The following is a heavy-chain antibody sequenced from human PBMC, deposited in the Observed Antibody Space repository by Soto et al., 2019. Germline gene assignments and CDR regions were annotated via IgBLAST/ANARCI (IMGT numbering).Heavy chain of an antibody. CDR2: IYATGDT. Sequence: QVVLQESGPGVVKPSDTLSLTCNVSGASLSRYYWSWIRQPPGKGLEWIGRIYATGDTDYNPSLKSRISMSVDMSKKQFSLTLRSVTAADTAIYYCVRDGTKNLRDRFEPRGRGILVTVSS. D-gene: IGHD1-26*01. CDR1: GASLSRYY. V-gene: IGHV4-4*07. CDR3: VRDGTKNLRDRFEP. J-gene: IGHJ5*02.